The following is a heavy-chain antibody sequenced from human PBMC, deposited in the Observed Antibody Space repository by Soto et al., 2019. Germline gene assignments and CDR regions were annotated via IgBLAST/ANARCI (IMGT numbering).Heavy chain of an antibody. CDR1: GGSISSGGYY. CDR3: ARGRITIFGVVTTFDY. J-gene: IGHJ4*02. Sequence: SETLSLTCTVSGGSISSGGYYWSWIRQHPGKGLEWIGYIYYSGSTYYNPSLKSRVTISVDTSKNQFSLKLSSVTAAGTAVYYCARGRITIFGVVTTFDYWGQGTLVTVSS. V-gene: IGHV4-31*03. CDR2: IYYSGST. D-gene: IGHD3-3*01.